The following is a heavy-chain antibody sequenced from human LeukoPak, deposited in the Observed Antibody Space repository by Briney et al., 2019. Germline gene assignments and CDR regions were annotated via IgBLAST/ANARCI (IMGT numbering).Heavy chain of an antibody. Sequence: SETLSLTCTVSGDSISSSGYYWGWLRQPPGKGLEWIGSIYYSGSTFYNPSLKSRVTMSVDTSNYRLSLKVSSVTAADTAVYFCARHRAGAGKYFDYWGQGTLVTVSS. J-gene: IGHJ4*02. CDR2: IYYSGST. D-gene: IGHD1-26*01. CDR3: ARHRAGAGKYFDY. V-gene: IGHV4-39*01. CDR1: GDSISSSGYY.